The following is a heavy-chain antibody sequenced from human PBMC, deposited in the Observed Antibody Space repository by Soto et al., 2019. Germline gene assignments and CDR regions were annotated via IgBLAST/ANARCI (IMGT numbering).Heavy chain of an antibody. Sequence: SVTKPLSWRVSYGYGGYFCGSLLGQNPGKGLQWIGYIFYNGGTAYNPSLKSRVTMSLDMSKKQFSLKLSSVTAADTAVYYCARFYDKAYHSSFDYWGQGTPVPVFS. V-gene: IGHV4-59*02. J-gene: IGHJ4*02. CDR1: YGYGGYFC. D-gene: IGHD3-22*01. CDR3: ARFYDKAYHSSFDY. CDR2: IFYNGGT.